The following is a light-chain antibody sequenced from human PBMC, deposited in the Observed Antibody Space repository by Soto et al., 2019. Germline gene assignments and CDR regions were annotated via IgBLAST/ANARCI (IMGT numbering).Light chain of an antibody. Sequence: QSVLTQPPSVSGAPGQRVTISCTGSSSNIGAGYDVHWYQQLPGTAPKLLIYGNSNRPSGVPDRFSGSKSGTSASLAITGLQAEDEADCYCQSYDSSLGDLWVFGGGTKLTVL. J-gene: IGLJ3*02. CDR3: QSYDSSLGDLWV. CDR1: SSNIGAGYD. CDR2: GNS. V-gene: IGLV1-40*01.